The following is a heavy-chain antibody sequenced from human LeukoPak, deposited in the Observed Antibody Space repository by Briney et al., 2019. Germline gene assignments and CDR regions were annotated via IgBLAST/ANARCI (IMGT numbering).Heavy chain of an antibody. Sequence: KPSETLSLTCTVSDDSISDYYRGWIRQPPGKGLGWIGYFYNSGRSTYNPSLKSRVTISADTSKNHFSLKLSSVTAADTAVYYCARGGYSGYVPGSDYYYYGMDVWGQGTTVTVSS. J-gene: IGHJ6*02. CDR3: ARGGYSGYVPGSDYYYYGMDV. CDR2: FYNSGRS. D-gene: IGHD5-12*01. V-gene: IGHV4-59*01. CDR1: DDSISDYY.